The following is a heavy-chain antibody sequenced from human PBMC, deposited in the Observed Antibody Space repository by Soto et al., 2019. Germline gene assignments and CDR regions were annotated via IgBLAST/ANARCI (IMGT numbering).Heavy chain of an antibody. CDR1: GGSISSYY. CDR2: IYYSGST. V-gene: IGHV4-59*01. Sequence: SETLSLTCTVSGGSISSYYWSWIRQPPGKGLEWIGYIYYSGSTNYNPSLKSRVTISVDTSKNQFSLKLSSVTAADTAVYYCARDVGDHDVFDIWGQGTMVTVSS. D-gene: IGHD2-21*02. J-gene: IGHJ3*02. CDR3: ARDVGDHDVFDI.